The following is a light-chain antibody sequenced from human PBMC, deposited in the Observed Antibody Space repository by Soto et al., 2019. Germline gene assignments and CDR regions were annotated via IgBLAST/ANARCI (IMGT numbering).Light chain of an antibody. CDR3: RQYDNLPIT. Sequence: IQMTHSPSTLSASLGDSFTITVEASQDISNYLNWYQQKPGKAPKLLIYDASNLETGVPSRFSGSGSGTDFTFTISSLQPEDIATYYCRQYDNLPITFGPGTKVDI. V-gene: IGKV1-33*01. J-gene: IGKJ3*01. CDR2: DAS. CDR1: QDISNY.